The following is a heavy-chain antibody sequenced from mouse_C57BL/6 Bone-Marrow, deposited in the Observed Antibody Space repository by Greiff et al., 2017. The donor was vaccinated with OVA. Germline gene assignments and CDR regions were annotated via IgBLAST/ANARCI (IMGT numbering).Heavy chain of an antibody. V-gene: IGHV1-15*01. J-gene: IGHJ3*01. D-gene: IGHD2-2*01. CDR3: AREGDGYAWFAY. CDR1: GYTFTDYE. Sequence: QVQLQQSGAELVRPGASVTLSCKASGYTFTDYEMHWVKQTPLHGLEWIGAIDPETGGTAYNQKFKGKAILTADKSSSTAYMELRSLTSEDSAVYFCAREGDGYAWFAYWGQGTLVTVSA. CDR2: IDPETGGT.